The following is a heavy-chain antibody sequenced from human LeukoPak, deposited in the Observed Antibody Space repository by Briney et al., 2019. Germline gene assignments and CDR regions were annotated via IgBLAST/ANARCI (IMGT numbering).Heavy chain of an antibody. Sequence: GGSLRLSCVASGFIVSRNYMNWVRQSPGKGLEWLSVIHSGGNTYYADSVKGRFTIFRGNSKNTLYLQMISLRAEDTAVYYCAKGLLAGYCSGGSCERAFDIWGQGTMVTVSS. CDR3: AKGLLAGYCSGGSCERAFDI. D-gene: IGHD2-15*01. J-gene: IGHJ3*02. CDR1: GFIVSRNY. CDR2: IHSGGNT. V-gene: IGHV3-53*01.